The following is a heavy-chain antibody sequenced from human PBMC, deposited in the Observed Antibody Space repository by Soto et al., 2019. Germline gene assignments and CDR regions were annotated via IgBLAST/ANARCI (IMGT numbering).Heavy chain of an antibody. CDR1: GFTFSIYS. Sequence: GGSLRLSCAASGFTFSIYSMNWVRQAPGKGLEWVSLISGSGGSTHYADAVEGRFTISRNNSKNTLYLEMDSLSAEDMAVYYCGKVVKYDVLTGYYKGPYYSGIDVWGQGTPVTVSS. CDR3: GKVVKYDVLTGYYKGPYYSGIDV. V-gene: IGHV3-23*01. D-gene: IGHD3-9*01. CDR2: ISGSGGST. J-gene: IGHJ6*02.